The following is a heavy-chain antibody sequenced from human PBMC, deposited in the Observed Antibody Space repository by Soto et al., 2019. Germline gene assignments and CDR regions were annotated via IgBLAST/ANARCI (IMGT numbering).Heavy chain of an antibody. D-gene: IGHD3-3*01. CDR1: GDSVCSNSAA. CDR2: TYYRSKWYN. CDR3: ARGSDFWSGSNFYYYYGMDV. V-gene: IGHV6-1*01. Sequence: PSQTLSLTCAISGDSVCSNSAAWNWIRQSPSRGLEWLGRTYYRSKWYNDYAVSVKSRITINPDTSKNQFSLQLNSVTPEDTAAYYCARGSDFWSGSNFYYYYGMDVWGQGTTVTVSS. J-gene: IGHJ6*02.